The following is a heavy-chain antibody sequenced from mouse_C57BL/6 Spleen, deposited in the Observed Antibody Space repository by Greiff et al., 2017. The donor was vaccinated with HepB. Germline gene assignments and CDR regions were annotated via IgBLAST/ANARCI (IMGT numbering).Heavy chain of an antibody. Sequence: EVKLVESGGGLVQPGGSLSLSCAASGFTFTDYYMSWVRQPPGKALEWLGFIRNKANGYTTEYSASVKGRFTISRDNSQSILYLQMNALRAEDSATYYCARSPYDGSSYGFDYWGQGTTLTVSS. CDR3: ARSPYDGSSYGFDY. D-gene: IGHD1-1*01. CDR2: IRNKANGYTT. V-gene: IGHV7-3*01. J-gene: IGHJ2*01. CDR1: GFTFTDYY.